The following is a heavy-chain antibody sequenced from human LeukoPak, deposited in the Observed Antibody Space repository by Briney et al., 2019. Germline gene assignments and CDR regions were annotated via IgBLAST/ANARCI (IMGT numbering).Heavy chain of an antibody. J-gene: IGHJ4*02. CDR3: ARDGQRWLQHYFDY. V-gene: IGHV3-21*01. Sequence: GGSLTLSCAASGFTFSSYSMNWVRQAPGKGLEWVSSISSSSSYIYYADSVKGRFTISRDNAKNSLYLQMNSLRAEDTAVYYCARDGQRWLQHYFDYWGQGTLVTVSS. CDR2: ISSSSSYI. CDR1: GFTFSSYS. D-gene: IGHD5-24*01.